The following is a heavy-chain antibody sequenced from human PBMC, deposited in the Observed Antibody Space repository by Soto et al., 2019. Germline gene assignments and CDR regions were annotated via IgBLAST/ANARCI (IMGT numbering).Heavy chain of an antibody. CDR2: ISSSGDNT. D-gene: IGHD4-17*01. CDR3: AKERDYADYRPDS. V-gene: IGHV3-23*01. J-gene: IGHJ5*01. Sequence: DVQVLESGGGLVQPGGSLGLSCAASGFTFSKYAMSWARQAPGKGLEWVSGISSSGDNTYYADSVRGRFTISRDNSKNILYLQMHSLRAEDTAVYYCAKERDYADYRPDSWGQGTLVTVSS. CDR1: GFTFSKYA.